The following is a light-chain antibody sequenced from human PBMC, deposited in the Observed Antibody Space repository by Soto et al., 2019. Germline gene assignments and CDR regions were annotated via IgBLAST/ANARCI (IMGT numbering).Light chain of an antibody. CDR1: RSDVGSYNF. CDR2: EAD. V-gene: IGLV2-23*01. J-gene: IGLJ2*01. Sequence: QSALTQPASVSGSPGQSISISCTGSRSDVGSYNFVSWYQLFPGKAPKLIIYEADNRPSGVSSRFSGSKSGYTASLTISGLQAEDEADYFCSSYAGDSALIFGGGTKVTVL. CDR3: SSYAGDSALI.